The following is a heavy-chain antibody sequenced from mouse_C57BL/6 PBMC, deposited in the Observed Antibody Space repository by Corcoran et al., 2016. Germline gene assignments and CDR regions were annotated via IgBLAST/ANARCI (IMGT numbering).Heavy chain of an antibody. Sequence: QVQLQQSGAELVKPGASVKISCKASGYAFSSYWMNWVKQRPGKGLEWIGQIYPGDGDTNYNGKFKGKATLTADKSSSTAYMQLSSLTSEDSAVYFCARNPLLLRFWYFDVWGTGTTVTVSS. D-gene: IGHD1-1*01. V-gene: IGHV1-80*01. J-gene: IGHJ1*03. CDR1: GYAFSSYW. CDR3: ARNPLLLRFWYFDV. CDR2: IYPGDGDT.